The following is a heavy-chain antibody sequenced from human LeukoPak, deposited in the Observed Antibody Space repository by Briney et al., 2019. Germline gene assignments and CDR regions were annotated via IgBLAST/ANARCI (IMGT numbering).Heavy chain of an antibody. CDR1: GGTFSSYA. J-gene: IGHJ4*02. CDR3: ATVESWTYYLPDF. V-gene: IGHV1-69*05. CDR2: IIPIFGTA. Sequence: SVKVSCKASGGTFSSYAISRVRQAPGQGPEWMGGIIPIFGTANYAQKFQGRVTITTDESTSTAYMELSSLRSEDTAVYDRATVESWTYYLPDFWGQGTLATVSS. D-gene: IGHD1-26*01.